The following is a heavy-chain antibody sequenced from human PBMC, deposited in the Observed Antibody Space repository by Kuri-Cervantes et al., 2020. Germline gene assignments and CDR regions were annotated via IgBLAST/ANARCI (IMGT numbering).Heavy chain of an antibody. Sequence: SETLSLTCTVSGASISNDYWSWIRQPPGKGLEWIAYILFTGSTNYNPSLKSRVTISLDTSKNQFSLKLSSVTAADTAVYYCARGLRYFDWLLSDWFDPWGQGTLVTVSS. CDR2: ILFTGST. V-gene: IGHV4-59*08. J-gene: IGHJ5*02. D-gene: IGHD3-9*01. CDR3: ARGLRYFDWLLSDWFDP. CDR1: GASISNDY.